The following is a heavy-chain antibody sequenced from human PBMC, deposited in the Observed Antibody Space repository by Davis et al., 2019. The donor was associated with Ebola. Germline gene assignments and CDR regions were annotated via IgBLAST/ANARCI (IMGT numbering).Heavy chain of an antibody. CDR1: GGSISSYY. J-gene: IGHJ5*02. CDR2: IYYSGST. D-gene: IGHD2-2*02. Sequence: GSLRLSCTVSGGSISSYYWSWIRQPPGKGLEWIGYIYYSGSTNYNPSLKSRVTISLDTSKNQFSLKLSSVTAADTAVYYCARSWGVVVVPAAIPAWFDPWGQGTLVTVSS. CDR3: ARSWGVVVVPAAIPAWFDP. V-gene: IGHV4-59*01.